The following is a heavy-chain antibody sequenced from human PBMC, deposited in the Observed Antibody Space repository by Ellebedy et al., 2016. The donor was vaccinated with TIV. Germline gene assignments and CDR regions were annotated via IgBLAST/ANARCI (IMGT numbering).Heavy chain of an antibody. CDR2: ISWNSGSI. V-gene: IGHV3-9*01. D-gene: IGHD6-6*01. CDR3: AKSASVAARSYRGYYFDY. CDR1: GFTFDDYA. Sequence: PGGSLRLSCAASGFTFDDYAMHWVRQAPGKGLEWVSGISWNSGSIGYADSVKGRFTISRDNAKNSLYLQMNSLRAEDTALYYCAKSASVAARSYRGYYFDYWGQGTLVTVSS. J-gene: IGHJ4*02.